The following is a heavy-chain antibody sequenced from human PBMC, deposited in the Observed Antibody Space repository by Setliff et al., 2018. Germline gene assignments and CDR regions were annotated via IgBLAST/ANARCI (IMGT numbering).Heavy chain of an antibody. CDR3: AKDLNRWFGEFAFDV. CDR1: GYRFSTYG. Sequence: SVKVSCKASGYRFSTYGISWVRQAPGQGLEWMAWVSDNNGNTNYAKSFQGRVTMNTDTSTSTAYMELGSLTSDDTAVYYCAKDLNRWFGEFAFDVWGQGTMVTVSS. V-gene: IGHV1-18*01. D-gene: IGHD3-10*01. CDR2: VSDNNGNT. J-gene: IGHJ3*01.